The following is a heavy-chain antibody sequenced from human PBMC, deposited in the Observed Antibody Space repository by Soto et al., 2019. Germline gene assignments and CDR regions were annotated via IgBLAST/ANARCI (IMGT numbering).Heavy chain of an antibody. D-gene: IGHD2-8*01. CDR3: TTAGSPSTKDF. J-gene: IGHJ6*02. CDR2: IKSNTDGGTT. V-gene: IGHV3-15*01. CDR1: GFTFTSAW. Sequence: EVQLVESGGGLVKPGGSLRLSCAASGFTFTSAWMTWVRQAPGKGLEWVGRIKSNTDGGTTDYAAPVKGRFTISRDDSKNTLYLQMNSLKTEDTAVYYCTTAGSPSTKDFWGQGTTVTVSS.